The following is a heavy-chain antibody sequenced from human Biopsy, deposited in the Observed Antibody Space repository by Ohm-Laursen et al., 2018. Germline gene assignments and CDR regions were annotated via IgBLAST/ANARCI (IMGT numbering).Heavy chain of an antibody. V-gene: IGHV4-59*07. CDR1: GGSMTGYE. Sequence: SDTLSPTCSVSGGSMTGYEWSWIRLAPGKGLEWIGYIYYSGDTKYNPSLASRVTFSVDMSKSQFSLKLYSVTAADTAVYYCARVEAGTYDALDIWGQGTLVAVSA. J-gene: IGHJ3*02. CDR3: ARVEAGTYDALDI. D-gene: IGHD1-26*01. CDR2: IYYSGDT.